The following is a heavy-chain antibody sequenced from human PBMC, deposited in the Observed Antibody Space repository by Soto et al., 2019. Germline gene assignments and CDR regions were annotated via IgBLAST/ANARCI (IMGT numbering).Heavy chain of an antibody. CDR3: AYKGPYYDFWSGYFTADAFDI. V-gene: IGHV3-23*01. Sequence: GGSLRLSCAASGFTFSSYAMSWVRQAPGKGLEWVSAISGSGGSTYYADSVKGRFTISRDNSKNTLYLQMNSLRAEDTAVYYCAYKGPYYDFWSGYFTADAFDIWGQGTMVTVSS. J-gene: IGHJ3*02. D-gene: IGHD3-3*01. CDR2: ISGSGGST. CDR1: GFTFSSYA.